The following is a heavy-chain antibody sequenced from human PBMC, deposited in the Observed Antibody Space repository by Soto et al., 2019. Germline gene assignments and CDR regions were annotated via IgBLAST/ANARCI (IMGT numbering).Heavy chain of an antibody. CDR1: GVSISSHGYF. Sequence: SETLSLTCSVSGVSISSHGYFWGWIRQPPGKGLEWIGMISYSGSTYYSPSLKSRVILSLDTSTSGVSLSLTSVTAADAAVYFCARFSPPRKSYDSNPGWFDPWGQGIMVTVSS. D-gene: IGHD3-22*01. J-gene: IGHJ5*02. V-gene: IGHV4-39*07. CDR2: ISYSGST. CDR3: ARFSPPRKSYDSNPGWFDP.